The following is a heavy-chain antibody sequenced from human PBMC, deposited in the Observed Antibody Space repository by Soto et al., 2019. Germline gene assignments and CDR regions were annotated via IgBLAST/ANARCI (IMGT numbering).Heavy chain of an antibody. CDR2: MNPNSGNT. Sequence: ASVKVSCKASGYTFTSYDINWVRQATGQGLEWMGWMNPNSGNTGYAQKFQGRVTMTRNTSISTAYMELSSLRSEDTAVYYCARGGYDFWSGYYGPAYYYGMDVWGQGTTVTVSS. J-gene: IGHJ6*02. CDR1: GYTFTSYD. CDR3: ARGGYDFWSGYYGPAYYYGMDV. V-gene: IGHV1-8*01. D-gene: IGHD3-3*01.